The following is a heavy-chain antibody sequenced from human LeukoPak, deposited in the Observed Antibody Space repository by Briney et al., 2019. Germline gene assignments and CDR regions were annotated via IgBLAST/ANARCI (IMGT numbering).Heavy chain of an antibody. J-gene: IGHJ4*02. V-gene: IGHV3-21*01. D-gene: IGHD3-22*01. CDR2: ISSSSSYI. CDR1: GFTFSSYS. CDR3: AKYKISDSSGYSYYFDY. Sequence: PGGSLRLSCAASGFTFSSYSMNWVRQAPGKGLEWVSSISSSSSYIYYADSVKGRFTISRDNAKNSLYLQMNSLRAEDTAVYYCAKYKISDSSGYSYYFDYWGQGTLVTVSS.